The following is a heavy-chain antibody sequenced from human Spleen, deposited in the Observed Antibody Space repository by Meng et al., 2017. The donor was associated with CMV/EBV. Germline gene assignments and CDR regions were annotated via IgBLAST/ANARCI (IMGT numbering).Heavy chain of an antibody. CDR1: GFTCSNYG. J-gene: IGHJ4*02. CDR3: AKDLGDGYGADY. V-gene: IGHV3-30*02. D-gene: IGHD5-24*01. CDR2: IRYEGNGQ. Sequence: CAASGFTCSNYGIHWVRQAPGKGLEWMAFIRYEGNGQYYADSVKGRFTISRDNSKNTLYLQMNSLRAEDTAVCYCAKDLGDGYGADYWGQGTLVTVSS.